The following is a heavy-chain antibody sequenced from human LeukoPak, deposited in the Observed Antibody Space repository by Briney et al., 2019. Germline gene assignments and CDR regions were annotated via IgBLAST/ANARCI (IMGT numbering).Heavy chain of an antibody. V-gene: IGHV5-51*01. CDR3: ARTSSISAAGAFDY. D-gene: IGHD6-13*01. CDR2: IYPDDSDT. Sequence: GESLKISCKGSGYSFTSYWIGWVRQMPGKGLEWMGIIYPDDSDTRYSPSFQGQVTISADKSISTAYLQWSCLKASDTAMYYCARTSSISAAGAFDYWGQGTLVTVSS. CDR1: GYSFTSYW. J-gene: IGHJ4*02.